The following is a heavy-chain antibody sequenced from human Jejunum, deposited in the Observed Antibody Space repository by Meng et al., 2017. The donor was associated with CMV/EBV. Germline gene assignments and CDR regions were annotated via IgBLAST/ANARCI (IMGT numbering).Heavy chain of an antibody. CDR3: ARGYESSSFYPPFDY. V-gene: IGHV2-70*01. D-gene: IGHD3-22*01. J-gene: IGHJ4*02. Sequence: FSLTTSGMCVSWIRQPPGKALEWLAFIDWDDDKYYSTSLKTRLTISRDTSKNQVVLTMTNMDPEDTATYYCARGYESSSFYPPFDYWGQGTLVTVSS. CDR2: IDWDDDK. CDR1: FSLTTSGMC.